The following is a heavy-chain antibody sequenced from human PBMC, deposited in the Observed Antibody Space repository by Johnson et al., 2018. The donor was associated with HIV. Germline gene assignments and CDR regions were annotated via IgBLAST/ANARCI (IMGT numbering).Heavy chain of an antibody. CDR1: GFTFSSYG. D-gene: IGHD6-13*01. J-gene: IGHJ3*02. CDR2: ISYDGSNK. CDR3: ARDAAAAALRAFDN. V-gene: IGHV3-30*03. Sequence: QMLLVESGGGVVQPGRSLRLSCAASGFTFSSYGMHWVRQAPGKGLEWVAVISYDGSNKYYADSVKGRFTISRDNSKNTLYLQMNSLRAEDTAVYYCARDAAAAALRAFDNWGQGTMVTVSS.